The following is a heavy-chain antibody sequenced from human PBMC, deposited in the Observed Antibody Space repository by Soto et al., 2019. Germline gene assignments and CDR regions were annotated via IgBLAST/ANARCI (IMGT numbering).Heavy chain of an antibody. CDR2: ISYDGSNK. CDR3: ARDRFLSLRYFDWLKNYYGMDV. V-gene: IGHV3-30-3*01. CDR1: GFTFSSYA. J-gene: IGHJ6*02. Sequence: GGSLRFSCAASGFTFSSYAMHWVRQAPGKGLEWVAVISYDGSNKYYADSVKGRFTISRDNSKNTLYLQMNSLRAEDTAVYYCARDRFLSLRYFDWLKNYYGMDVWGQGTTVTVSS. D-gene: IGHD3-9*01.